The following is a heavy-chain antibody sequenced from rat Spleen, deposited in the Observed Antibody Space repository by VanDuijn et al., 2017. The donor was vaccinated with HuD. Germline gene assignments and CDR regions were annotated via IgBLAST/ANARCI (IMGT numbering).Heavy chain of an antibody. J-gene: IGHJ2*01. V-gene: IGHV5-29*01. CDR3: ARSVFDY. CDR2: INYDGSRI. CDR1: GFTFSDYY. Sequence: EVQLVESDGGLVQPGRSLKLSCAASGFTFSDYYMAWVRQAPTKGLEWVATINYDGSRIYYRDSVKGRFTISRDNATSTLYLQMDSLRSEDTATYYCARSVFDYWGQGVMVTVSS.